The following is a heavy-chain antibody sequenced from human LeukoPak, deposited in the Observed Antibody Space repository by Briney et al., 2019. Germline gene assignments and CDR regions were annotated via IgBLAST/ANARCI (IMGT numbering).Heavy chain of an antibody. Sequence: IPSETLSLTCTVSGGSISSYYWSWIRQPPGKGLEWIGYIYYSGSTNYNPSLKSRVTISVDTSKNQFSLKLSSVTAVDTAVYYCARDGNYGSYSAFDIWGQGTMVTVSS. CDR3: ARDGNYGSYSAFDI. CDR2: IYYSGST. D-gene: IGHD1-26*01. J-gene: IGHJ3*02. CDR1: GGSISSYY. V-gene: IGHV4-59*01.